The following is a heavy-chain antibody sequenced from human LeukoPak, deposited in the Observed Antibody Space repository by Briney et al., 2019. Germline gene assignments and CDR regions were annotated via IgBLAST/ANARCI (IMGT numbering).Heavy chain of an antibody. V-gene: IGHV4-34*01. J-gene: IGHJ5*02. CDR2: INHSGST. CDR3: ARGVGFDP. Sequence: SETLSLTCAVYGGSFSGYYWSWIRQPPGKGLEWIGEINHSGSTNYNPSLKSRVTISVDTSKNQFSLKLSSVTAADTAVYYCARGVGFDPWGQGTLVTVSS. CDR1: GGSFSGYY.